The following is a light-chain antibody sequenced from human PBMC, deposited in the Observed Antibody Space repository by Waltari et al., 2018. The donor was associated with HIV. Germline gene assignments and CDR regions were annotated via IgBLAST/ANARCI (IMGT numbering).Light chain of an antibody. Sequence: EIVLTQSPATLYLSPGERATLSCKASQPLTSTSLAWYQQRPGQAPRLLIYGASSRVTGIPDRFSGSGSGTDFSLNITRLQPEDFAMYYCQQYGRSPTAFGGGTKVQMK. V-gene: IGKV3-20*01. CDR3: QQYGRSPTA. CDR1: QPLTSTS. CDR2: GAS. J-gene: IGKJ4*01.